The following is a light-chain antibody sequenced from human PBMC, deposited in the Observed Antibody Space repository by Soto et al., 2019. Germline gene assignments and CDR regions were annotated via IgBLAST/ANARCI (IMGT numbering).Light chain of an antibody. V-gene: IGKV3-11*01. CDR2: DAS. CDR1: QSVSSY. Sequence: EIVLTQSPATLSLSPGERATLSCRASQSVSSYLAWYQQKPGQAPRLLIYDASNRATGIPARFSGSGAGTDFPLTISSLEPEDFALYYCQQRSNWRTFGQGTKLEIK. CDR3: QQRSNWRT. J-gene: IGKJ2*01.